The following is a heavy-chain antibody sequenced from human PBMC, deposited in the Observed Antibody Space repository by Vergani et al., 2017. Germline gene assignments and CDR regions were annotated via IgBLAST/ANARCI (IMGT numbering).Heavy chain of an antibody. CDR1: GFTFSDYY. CDR2: ISSSSSYT. Sequence: QVQLVESGGGLVKPGGSLRLSCAASGFTFSDYYMSWIRQAPGKGLEWVSYISSSSSYTNYADSVKGRFTISRDNAKNSRYLQMNSLRAEDTAVYYCAREGVRRERITMVRGVYDGYYYYGMDVWGQGTTVTVAS. CDR3: AREGVRRERITMVRGVYDGYYYYGMDV. D-gene: IGHD3-10*01. V-gene: IGHV3-11*05. J-gene: IGHJ6*02.